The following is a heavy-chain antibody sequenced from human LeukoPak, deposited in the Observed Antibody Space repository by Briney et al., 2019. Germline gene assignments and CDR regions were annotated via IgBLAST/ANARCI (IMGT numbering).Heavy chain of an antibody. CDR2: IKQDGSEK. CDR3: ARNYGG. Sequence: GGSLRLSCAASGFDFSNYWMYWVRQAPGKGLEWVANIKQDGSEKYYVDSVRGRFTISRDNAKNSLSLQMNSLRAEDTAVYYCARNYGGGAQEPLVTVS. V-gene: IGHV3-7*03. D-gene: IGHD4-17*01. CDR1: GFDFSNYW. J-gene: IGHJ4*02.